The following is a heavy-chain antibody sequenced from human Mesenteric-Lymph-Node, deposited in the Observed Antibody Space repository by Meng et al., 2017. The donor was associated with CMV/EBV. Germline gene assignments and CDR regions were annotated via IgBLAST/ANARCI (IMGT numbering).Heavy chain of an antibody. CDR2: IRSKAKSYAT. D-gene: IGHD2-2*01. CDR3: TRGVGYCSSTSCHQL. J-gene: IGHJ3*01. V-gene: IGHV3-73*01. CDR1: GFTFSGSA. Sequence: GESLKISCAASGFTFSGSAMHWVRQASGKGLEWVGRIRSKAKSYATAYAASVKGRFTISRDDSKNTAYLQMNSLKTEDTAVYYCTRGVGYCSSTSCHQLWGQGTMVTVSS.